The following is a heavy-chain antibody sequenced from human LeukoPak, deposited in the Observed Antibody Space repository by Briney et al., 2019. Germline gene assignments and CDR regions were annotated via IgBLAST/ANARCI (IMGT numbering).Heavy chain of an antibody. CDR1: GITFSSYA. CDR3: ARDHGGYDWALDV. J-gene: IGHJ6*02. D-gene: IGHD5-12*01. V-gene: IGHV3-30-3*01. CDR2: ISYDGSNK. Sequence: GRSLRLSCAASGITFSSYAMHWVRQAPGKGLEWVAVISYDGSNKYYADSVKGRFTISRDNSKNTLYLQMNSLRAEDTAVYYCARDHGGYDWALDVWGQGTTVTVSS.